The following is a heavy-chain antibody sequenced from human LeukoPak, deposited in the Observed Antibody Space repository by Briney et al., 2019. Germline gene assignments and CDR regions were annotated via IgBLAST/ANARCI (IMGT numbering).Heavy chain of an antibody. CDR2: ISYDGSNK. V-gene: IGHV3-30*04. Sequence: PGGSLRLSCAASGLTFSSYAMHWVRQAPGKGLEWVAVISYDGSNKYYADSVKGRFTISRDNSKNTLYLQMNSLRAEDTAVYYCARYGDYRYYFDYWGQGTLVTVSS. CDR3: ARYGDYRYYFDY. J-gene: IGHJ4*02. CDR1: GLTFSSYA. D-gene: IGHD4-17*01.